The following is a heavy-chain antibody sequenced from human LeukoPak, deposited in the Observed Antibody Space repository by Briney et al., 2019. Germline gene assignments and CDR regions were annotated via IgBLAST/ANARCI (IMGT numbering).Heavy chain of an antibody. V-gene: IGHV1-2*02. CDR1: GYTFTGYY. D-gene: IGHD3-9*01. CDR3: ARDLNYDILTGYYNY. J-gene: IGHJ4*02. Sequence: GGSVKVSCKASGYTFTGYYMHCVRQAPGQGLEWMGWINPNSGVTNYAQKFQSSVTITTETSISTAYMELSRLRSDGTAVYYCARDLNYDILTGYYNYWGQGTLVTVS. CDR2: INPNSGVT.